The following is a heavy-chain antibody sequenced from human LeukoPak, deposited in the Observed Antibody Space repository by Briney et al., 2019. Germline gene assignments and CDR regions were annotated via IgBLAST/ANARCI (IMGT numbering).Heavy chain of an antibody. J-gene: IGHJ4*02. D-gene: IGHD2-8*01. Sequence: GRSLRLSCAASGFTFSSYAMHWVRQAPGKGLEWVAVISYDGSNKYYAGFVKGRFTISRDNSKNTLYLQMNSLRAEDTAVYYCARAPYCTNGVCSLDYWGQGTLVTVSS. CDR1: GFTFSSYA. CDR3: ARAPYCTNGVCSLDY. V-gene: IGHV3-30-3*01. CDR2: ISYDGSNK.